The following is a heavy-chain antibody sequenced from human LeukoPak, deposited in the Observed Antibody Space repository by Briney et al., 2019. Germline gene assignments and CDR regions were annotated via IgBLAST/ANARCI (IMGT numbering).Heavy chain of an antibody. CDR2: ISSSGSTI. Sequence: GGSLRLSCAASGFTFSSYEMNWVRQAPGKGLEWVSYISSSGSTIYYADSVKGRFTISRDNAKNSLYLQMNSLRAEDTAVYYCARAGSGSYRYNWFDPWGQGTLVTVSS. V-gene: IGHV3-48*03. CDR3: ARAGSGSYRYNWFDP. J-gene: IGHJ5*02. CDR1: GFTFSSYE. D-gene: IGHD3-10*01.